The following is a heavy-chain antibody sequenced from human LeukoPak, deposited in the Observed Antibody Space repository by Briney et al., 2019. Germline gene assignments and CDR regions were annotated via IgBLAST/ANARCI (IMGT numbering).Heavy chain of an antibody. D-gene: IGHD2-2*01. J-gene: IGHJ4*02. CDR2: ISGSGGST. V-gene: IGHV3-23*01. CDR3: AIWDIVVVPAASDY. CDR1: GFTVSSNY. Sequence: GGSLRLSCAASGFTVSSNYMSWVRQAPGKGLEWVSAISGSGGSTYYADSVKGRFTISRDNSKNTLYLQMNSLRAEDTAVYYCAIWDIVVVPAASDYWGQGTLVTVSS.